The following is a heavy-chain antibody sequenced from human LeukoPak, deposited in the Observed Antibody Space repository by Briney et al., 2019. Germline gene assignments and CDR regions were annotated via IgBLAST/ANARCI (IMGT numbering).Heavy chain of an antibody. J-gene: IGHJ4*02. D-gene: IGHD6-19*01. CDR1: GFTFSSYS. Sequence: GGSLRLSCAASGFTFSSYSMNWVRQAPGKGLEWVSSISSSSSYIYYADSVKGRFTISRDNAKNSLYLQMNSLRAEDTAVYYCARGIAVAGKRGSDYFDYWGPGTLVTVSS. CDR3: ARGIAVAGKRGSDYFDY. CDR2: ISSSSSYI. V-gene: IGHV3-21*01.